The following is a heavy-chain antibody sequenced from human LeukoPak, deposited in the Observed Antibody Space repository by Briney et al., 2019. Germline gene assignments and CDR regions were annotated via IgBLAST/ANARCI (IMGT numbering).Heavy chain of an antibody. D-gene: IGHD4-23*01. CDR2: ISACNGNT. Sequence: ASVTVSCTASGYTFTSYGISWVRQAPGQGLGWMGWISACNGNTNYAQKLQGRVTMTTDTSTSTAYMELRSLRSDDTAVYYCARDWGGGNSVYYYYYGMDVWGQGTTVTVSS. J-gene: IGHJ6*02. V-gene: IGHV1-18*01. CDR1: GYTFTSYG. CDR3: ARDWGGGNSVYYYYYGMDV.